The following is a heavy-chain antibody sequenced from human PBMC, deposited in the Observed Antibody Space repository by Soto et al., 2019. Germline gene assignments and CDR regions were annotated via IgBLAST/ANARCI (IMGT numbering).Heavy chain of an antibody. CDR2: IKQDGSEK. V-gene: IGHV3-7*03. CDR3: ARVINAPNAVIGPLYYFDY. D-gene: IGHD2-2*01. CDR1: GFTFSSYW. J-gene: IGHJ4*02. Sequence: GGSLRLSCAASGFTFSSYWMSWVRQAPGQGLEWVANIKQDGSEKYYVDSVKGRFTISRGNAKNSLYLQMNSLRAEDTAVYYCARVINAPNAVIGPLYYFDYRWQGPLVTVSS.